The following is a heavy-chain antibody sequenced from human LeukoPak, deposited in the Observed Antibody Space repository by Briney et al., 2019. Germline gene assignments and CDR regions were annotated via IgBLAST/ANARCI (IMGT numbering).Heavy chain of an antibody. D-gene: IGHD3-16*01. V-gene: IGHV3-7*01. J-gene: IGHJ4*02. CDR2: IKHDGSEK. CDR1: GLTLSGQW. CDR3: AYTNNLKY. Sequence: GGSLRLSCAASGLTLSGQWMNWVRQAPGQGLEWVANIKHDGSEKYNVDSVKGRFTISRDDAKNSLSLQMNSVRAEDTAVYYCAYTNNLKYWGQGTLVTVSS.